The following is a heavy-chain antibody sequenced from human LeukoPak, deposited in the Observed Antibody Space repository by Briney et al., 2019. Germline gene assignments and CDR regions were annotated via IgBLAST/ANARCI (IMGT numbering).Heavy chain of an antibody. CDR1: GFTFSSYA. CDR3: AKGWIGYCSSTSCSFDY. Sequence: GGSLRLSCAASGFTFSSYAMSWVRQAPGKGLEWVSAISGSGGSTYYADSVKGRFTISRDNSKNTLYLQMNSLRAEDTAVYYCAKGWIGYCSSTSCSFDYWGQGTLVTVSS. J-gene: IGHJ4*02. CDR2: ISGSGGST. V-gene: IGHV3-23*01. D-gene: IGHD2-2*01.